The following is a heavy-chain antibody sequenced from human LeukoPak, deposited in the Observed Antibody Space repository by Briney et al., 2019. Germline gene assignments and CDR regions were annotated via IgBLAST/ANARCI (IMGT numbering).Heavy chain of an antibody. CDR1: GGSIRSSYYY. D-gene: IGHD6-19*01. J-gene: IGHJ5*02. Sequence: PSETLSLTCTVSGGSIRSSYYYWGWIRQPPGKGLEWIGSIYDSGSTYYNPSLKSRVTISVDTSKNQFSLKLNSVTAADTAVYYCARKLSYSSGWYEGPNWFDPWGQGTLVTVSS. V-gene: IGHV4-39*01. CDR2: IYDSGST. CDR3: ARKLSYSSGWYEGPNWFDP.